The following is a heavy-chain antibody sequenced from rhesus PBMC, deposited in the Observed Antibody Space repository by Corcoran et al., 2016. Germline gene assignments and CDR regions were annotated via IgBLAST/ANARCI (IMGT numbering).Heavy chain of an antibody. D-gene: IGHD2-15*01. V-gene: IGHV4-169*02. CDR3: ARDTNNVY. Sequence: QLQLQESGPGLVKPSETLSVTCAVSGVSISSSYWSWIRQAPGKELEWIGYIYGSGSSTNFNPSLKSRVTLSVAPSKNQLSLKLSSVTTADTAVYYCARDTNNVYWGKGVLVTVSS. CDR1: GVSISSSY. J-gene: IGHJ4*01. CDR2: IYGSGSST.